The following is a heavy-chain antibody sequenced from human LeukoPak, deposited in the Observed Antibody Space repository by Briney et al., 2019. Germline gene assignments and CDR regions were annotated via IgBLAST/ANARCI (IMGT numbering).Heavy chain of an antibody. CDR2: IYTSGST. Sequence: SETLSLTCTVSGNSISSGDYYWSWIRQPAGKGLEWIGRIYTSGSTNYNPSLKSRVTISGDTPKNQFSLKLSSVTAADTAVYYCARARQNPYFEERRRGNWFDPWGQGTLVTVSS. CDR1: GNSISSGDYY. J-gene: IGHJ5*02. CDR3: ARARQNPYFEERRRGNWFDP. V-gene: IGHV4-61*02. D-gene: IGHD3-9*01.